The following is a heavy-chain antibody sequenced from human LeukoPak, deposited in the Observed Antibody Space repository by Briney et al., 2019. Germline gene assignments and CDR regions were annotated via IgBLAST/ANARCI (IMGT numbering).Heavy chain of an antibody. CDR1: GLSFNKDV. D-gene: IGHD3-22*01. Sequence: PGGSLRLSCVVSGLSFNKDVMSWFRQAPGKGLEWVSSISSSSSYIYYADSVKGRFTISRDNAKNSLYLQMNSLRAEDTAVYYCARVDDSSGSYAFDIWGQGTMVTVSS. V-gene: IGHV3-21*01. CDR2: ISSSSSYI. CDR3: ARVDDSSGSYAFDI. J-gene: IGHJ3*02.